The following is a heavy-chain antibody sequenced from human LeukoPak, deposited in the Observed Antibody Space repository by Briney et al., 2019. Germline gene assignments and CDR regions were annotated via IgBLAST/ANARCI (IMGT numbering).Heavy chain of an antibody. V-gene: IGHV3-7*01. Sequence: GSLRLSCAASGFTFSTYWMNWYRQAPGKGLEWVGNINQDASEINYVDPVRGRFTISRDDAKNSLHLQMNSLRAEDTAVYYCATDRDNSDWQKRFDSWGQGTLVTVSS. CDR3: ATDRDNSDWQKRFDS. CDR1: GFTFSTYW. J-gene: IGHJ4*02. CDR2: INQDASEI. D-gene: IGHD2-21*02.